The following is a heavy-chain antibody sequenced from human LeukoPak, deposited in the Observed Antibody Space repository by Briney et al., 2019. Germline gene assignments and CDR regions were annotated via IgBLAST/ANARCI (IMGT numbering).Heavy chain of an antibody. J-gene: IGHJ6*03. CDR1: GGSISSGGYY. V-gene: IGHV4-31*03. Sequence: PSETLSLTCTVSGGSISSGGYYWRWIRQHPGKGLEWIVYVYYSRSTYYNPSLKSRVTISVDTSKNQFSLKLSSVTAADTAVYYCARVRPNYDILTGLNYYYYMDVWGKGTTVTVSS. CDR2: VYYSRST. CDR3: ARVRPNYDILTGLNYYYYMDV. D-gene: IGHD3-9*01.